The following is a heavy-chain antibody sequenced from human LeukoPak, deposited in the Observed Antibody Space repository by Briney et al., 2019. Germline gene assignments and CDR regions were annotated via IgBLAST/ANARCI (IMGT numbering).Heavy chain of an antibody. D-gene: IGHD1-26*01. J-gene: IGHJ4*02. V-gene: IGHV3-21*01. CDR1: GFTFSSYS. Sequence: GGSLRLSCAASGFTFSSYSMSWVRQAPGKGLEWVSSISSSSSYIYYADSVKGRFTISRDNAKNSLYLQMNSLRAEDTAVYYCARAQTGEYYFDYWGQGTLVTVSS. CDR3: ARAQTGEYYFDY. CDR2: ISSSSSYI.